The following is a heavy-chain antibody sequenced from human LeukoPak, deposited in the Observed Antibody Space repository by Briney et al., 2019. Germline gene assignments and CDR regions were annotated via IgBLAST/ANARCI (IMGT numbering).Heavy chain of an antibody. CDR3: ARDKVPNYYDSSGYYSHWFDP. V-gene: IGHV1-69*13. J-gene: IGHJ5*02. CDR2: IIPIFGTA. CDR1: GGTFSSYA. D-gene: IGHD3-22*01. Sequence: ASVKVSCKASGGTFSSYAISWVRQAPGQGLEWMGGIIPIFGTANYAQKFQGRVTITADGSTSTAYMELSSLRSEDTAVYYCARDKVPNYYDSSGYYSHWFDPWGQGTLVTVSS.